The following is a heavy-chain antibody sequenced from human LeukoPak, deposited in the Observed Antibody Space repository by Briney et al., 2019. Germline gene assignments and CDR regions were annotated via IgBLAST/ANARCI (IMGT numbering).Heavy chain of an antibody. J-gene: IGHJ4*02. CDR2: ISAYNGNT. CDR1: GYTFTSYG. D-gene: IGHD2-21*02. CDR3: ARTYCAEDCSIRYFDY. Sequence: GASVKVSCKASGYTFTSYGTSWVRQAPGQGLEWMGWISAYNGNTNYAQKLQGRVTMTTDTSTSTVYMELSSLTSDDTAVYYCARTYCAEDCSIRYFDYWGQGTLVTVSS. V-gene: IGHV1-18*01.